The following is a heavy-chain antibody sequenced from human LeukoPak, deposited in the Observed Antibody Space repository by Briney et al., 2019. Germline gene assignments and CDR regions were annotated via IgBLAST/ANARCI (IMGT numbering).Heavy chain of an antibody. V-gene: IGHV4-59*08. D-gene: IGHD3-22*01. Sequence: PSETLSLTCNVSGASISSDYWTWIRQPPGKGLEWIAYIHYSGSTNYNPSLKSRATISGDTSKNQFSLKLSPVTAADTAVYYCARQIYYYDDTGYYSRFDSWGQGALVTVSS. CDR3: ARQIYYYDDTGYYSRFDS. CDR1: GASISSDY. J-gene: IGHJ4*02. CDR2: IHYSGST.